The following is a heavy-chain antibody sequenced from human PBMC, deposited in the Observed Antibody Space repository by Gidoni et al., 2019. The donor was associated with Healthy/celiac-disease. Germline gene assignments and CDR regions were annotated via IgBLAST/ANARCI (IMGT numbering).Heavy chain of an antibody. Sequence: EVHLLESGGGLVQPGGSLRLSCTASGFTVSGYAMIWVRQAPGKGLVWFSAISGSGCRTYYADSVKGRFTISRDNSKNTLYLQMNSLRAEDTAVYYCAKDVAVTTGGLFDYWGQGTLVTVSS. CDR3: AKDVAVTTGGLFDY. V-gene: IGHV3-23*01. D-gene: IGHD4-17*01. CDR1: GFTVSGYA. J-gene: IGHJ4*02. CDR2: ISGSGCRT.